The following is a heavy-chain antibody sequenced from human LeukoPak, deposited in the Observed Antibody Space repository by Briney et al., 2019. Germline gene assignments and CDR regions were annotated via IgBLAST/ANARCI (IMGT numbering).Heavy chain of an antibody. CDR3: ARAAYVWFGERPGSYYYYYGMDV. V-gene: IGHV4-34*01. Sequence: SETLSLTCAVYGGSFSGYYWSWIRQPPAKGLEWIGEINHSGSTNYNPSLKSRVTISVDTSKNQFSLKLSSVTAADTAVYYCARAAYVWFGERPGSYYYYYGMDVWGKGTTVTVSS. J-gene: IGHJ6*04. CDR2: INHSGST. CDR1: GGSFSGYY. D-gene: IGHD3-10*01.